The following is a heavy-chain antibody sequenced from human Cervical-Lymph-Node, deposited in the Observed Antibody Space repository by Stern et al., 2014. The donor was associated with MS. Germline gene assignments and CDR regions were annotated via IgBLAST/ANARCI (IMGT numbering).Heavy chain of an antibody. CDR2: IFSNDEK. Sequence: QVTLRESGPVLVKPTETLTLTCTVSGFSLSNARMVVSWIRQTPGKALEWLAHIFSNDEKSYSTSLKSRLIISKDTSKSQVVLIMTNMDPVDTATYYCARISYYSDSGTWVGWFDPWGQGTLVTVSS. D-gene: IGHD3-10*01. CDR3: ARISYYSDSGTWVGWFDP. J-gene: IGHJ5*02. CDR1: GFSLSNARMV. V-gene: IGHV2-26*01.